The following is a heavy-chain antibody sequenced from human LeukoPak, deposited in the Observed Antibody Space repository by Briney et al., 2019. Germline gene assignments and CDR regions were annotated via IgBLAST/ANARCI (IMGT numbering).Heavy chain of an antibody. Sequence: GESLRLFCAASGFNFYDAWMTWGRQAPGKGPEWVGHIRSNVDGGTADYATHAKARVNISIEDSKNKSYLQMRRLETEDTGVYYCTKDRPFTGGGVIAHWGQGRLVTVSS. J-gene: IGHJ5*02. CDR3: TKDRPFTGGGVIAH. D-gene: IGHD3-16*01. V-gene: IGHV3-15*01. CDR1: GFNFYDAW. CDR2: IRSNVDGGTA.